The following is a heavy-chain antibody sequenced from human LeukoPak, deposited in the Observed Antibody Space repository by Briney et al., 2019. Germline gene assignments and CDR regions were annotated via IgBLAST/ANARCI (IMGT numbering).Heavy chain of an antibody. V-gene: IGHV3-30-3*01. CDR2: ISYDGSNK. J-gene: IGHJ5*02. Sequence: GGSLRLSCTASEFTFSNYAMHWARQAPGKGLEWVAVISYDGSNKYYADSVKGRFTISRDNSKNTLYLQMNSLRPEDTALYYCARVSERLLPSFKWFDPWGQGTLVTVSS. CDR1: EFTFSNYA. CDR3: ARVSERLLPSFKWFDP. D-gene: IGHD2-21*02.